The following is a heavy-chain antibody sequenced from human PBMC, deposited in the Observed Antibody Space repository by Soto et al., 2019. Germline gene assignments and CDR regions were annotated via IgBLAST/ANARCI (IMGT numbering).Heavy chain of an antibody. CDR3: ARESGRSDLVPDAISAMDV. J-gene: IGHJ6*02. V-gene: IGHV1-69*08. Sequence: QVQLVQSGAEVKKPGSSVKVSCKDSGDTFNSYTITWVRQAPGQGLEWMGRIIPMFGIASYAQNFQGRVTITADKSTSKAYMELSSLRSEDTAVYYCARESGRSDLVPDAISAMDVWGQGTTVTVSS. D-gene: IGHD2-2*01. CDR2: IIPMFGIA. CDR1: GDTFNSYT.